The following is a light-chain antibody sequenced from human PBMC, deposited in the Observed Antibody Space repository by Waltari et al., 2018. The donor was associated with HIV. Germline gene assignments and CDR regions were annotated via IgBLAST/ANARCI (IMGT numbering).Light chain of an antibody. CDR3: GSYAGSNAYV. Sequence: QSALTQPASVSGSPGQSITISCTGTSNDVGYYNLVSWYQQAPGKAPKVMIYGVSKRPSGVSNRFSGSKSGNTASLTISGLQAEDEADYYCGSYAGSNAYVFGIGTKVTVL. J-gene: IGLJ1*01. V-gene: IGLV2-23*02. CDR2: GVS. CDR1: SNDVGYYNL.